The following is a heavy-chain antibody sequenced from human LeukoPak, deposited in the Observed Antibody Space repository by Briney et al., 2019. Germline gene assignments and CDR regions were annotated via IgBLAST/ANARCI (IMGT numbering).Heavy chain of an antibody. CDR1: GFTVRNNY. J-gene: IGHJ4*02. CDR2: IDTGVNT. Sequence: GGSLRLSCAASGFTVRNNYMSWVRQAPGKGLEWVSIIDTGVNTYYADSVKGRFTISRDNSKNTLYLQMNSLRAEDTAVYYCARDLNYWGQGTLVTVSS. V-gene: IGHV3-53*01. CDR3: ARDLNY.